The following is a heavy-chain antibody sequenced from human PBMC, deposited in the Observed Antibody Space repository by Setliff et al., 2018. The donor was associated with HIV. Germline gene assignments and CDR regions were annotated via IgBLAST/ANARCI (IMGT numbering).Heavy chain of an antibody. J-gene: IGHJ4*02. D-gene: IGHD6-19*01. Sequence: PGGSLRLSCTASGFSFRNYAMSWVRQAPGKGLEWVSAISGRGDNTYYADSVKGRFTISRDNSKDTMFLQMNSVRAEDTAVYYCARVPGWRAPFWGQGTLVTVSS. CDR1: GFSFRNYA. CDR3: ARVPGWRAPF. V-gene: IGHV3-23*01. CDR2: ISGRGDNT.